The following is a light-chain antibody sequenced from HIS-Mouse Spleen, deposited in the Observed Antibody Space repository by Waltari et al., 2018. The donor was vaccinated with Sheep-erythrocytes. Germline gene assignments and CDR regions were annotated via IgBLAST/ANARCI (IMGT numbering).Light chain of an antibody. V-gene: IGLV3-10*01. Sequence: SYELTQPPSVSVSPGQTARITCSGDALPKKYAYWYQKKSGQAPVLVIYEDSKRPPGIPERFSVSSSWTMATLTISGAQVEDEADYYCYSTDSSGNHRVFGGGTKLTVL. J-gene: IGLJ2*01. CDR2: EDS. CDR1: ALPKKY. CDR3: YSTDSSGNHRV.